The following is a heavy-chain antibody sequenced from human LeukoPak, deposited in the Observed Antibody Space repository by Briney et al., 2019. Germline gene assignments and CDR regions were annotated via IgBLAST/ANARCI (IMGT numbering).Heavy chain of an antibody. CDR3: ARDLRGTSCYDY. CDR1: GGSMSDYY. V-gene: IGHV4-59*01. CDR2: IHYSGST. D-gene: IGHD2-2*01. Sequence: PSETLSLTCTVSGGSMSDYYWSWIRQPPGKGLEWIGYIHYSGSTNYNPSLKSRVTISVDTSKNQFSLKLSSVTAADTAVYYCARDLRGTSCYDYWGQGTLVTVAS. J-gene: IGHJ4*02.